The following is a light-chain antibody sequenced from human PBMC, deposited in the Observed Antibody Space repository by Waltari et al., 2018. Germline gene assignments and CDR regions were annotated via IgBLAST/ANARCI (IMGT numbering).Light chain of an antibody. CDR1: QSVSSRY. Sequence: EIVLTQSPGTLSLSPGERATLSCKASQSVSSRYVIWYQQQPGQAPRLLLYRASSRATGIPDRFSGSGSGTDFTLTISRLEPEDFGVYYCQQYDTSPYTFGQGTKLEIK. CDR3: QQYDTSPYT. V-gene: IGKV3-20*01. J-gene: IGKJ2*01. CDR2: RAS.